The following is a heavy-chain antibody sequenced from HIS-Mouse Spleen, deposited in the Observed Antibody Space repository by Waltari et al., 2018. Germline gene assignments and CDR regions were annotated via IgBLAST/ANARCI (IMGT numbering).Heavy chain of an antibody. Sequence: QVQLVESGGGVVQPGRSLRLSCAASGFTFSSYAMHWVRQGPGKGGEWRAVISYDESNKYYADAVMGRFTISRDNSKNTLYLQMNSLRAEDTAVYYCARANWYYYYGMDVWGQGTTVTVSS. J-gene: IGHJ6*02. V-gene: IGHV3-30*04. CDR3: ARANWYYYYGMDV. CDR1: GFTFSSYA. D-gene: IGHD1-1*01. CDR2: ISYDESNK.